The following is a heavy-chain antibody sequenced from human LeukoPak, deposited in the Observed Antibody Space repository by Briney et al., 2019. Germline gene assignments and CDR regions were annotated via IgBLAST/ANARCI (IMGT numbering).Heavy chain of an antibody. D-gene: IGHD1-26*01. V-gene: IGHV4-59*01. CDR1: SDSFSIYY. J-gene: IGHJ4*02. CDR3: ARGRGATVDY. CDR2: IYYSGST. Sequence: SETLSLTCTVSSDSFSIYYWSWIRQPPGKGLEWIGYIYYSGSTNYNPSLKSRVTISVDTSKNQFSLKLSSVTAADTAVYYCARGRGATVDYWGQGTLVTVSS.